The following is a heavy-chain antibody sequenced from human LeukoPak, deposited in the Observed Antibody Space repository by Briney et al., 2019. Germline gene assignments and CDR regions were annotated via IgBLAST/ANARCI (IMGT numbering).Heavy chain of an antibody. D-gene: IGHD4-11*01. CDR3: ASQDYSNLREWGWNY. J-gene: IGHJ4*02. V-gene: IGHV1-69*06. Sequence: GASVKVSCKASGGTFSSYAISWVRQAPGQGLEWMGGIIPIFGTANYAQKFQGRVTITADKSTSTAYMELSSLRSEDTAVYYCASQDYSNLREWGWNYWGQGTLVTVSS. CDR2: IIPIFGTA. CDR1: GGTFSSYA.